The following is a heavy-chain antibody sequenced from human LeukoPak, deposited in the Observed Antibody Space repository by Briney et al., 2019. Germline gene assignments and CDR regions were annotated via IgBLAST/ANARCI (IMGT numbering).Heavy chain of an antibody. J-gene: IGHJ4*02. CDR2: ISSRGTTK. CDR1: GFTFSSYE. D-gene: IGHD4-17*01. Sequence: GGSLRLSCAASGFTFSSYEMNWVRQAPGKGLEWVSYISSRGTTKYYADSVKGRFTISRDNAKNSLYLQMNSLGAEDTAVYYCAPGGRFYGDYSSFDYWGQGTLVTVSS. V-gene: IGHV3-48*03. CDR3: APGGRFYGDYSSFDY.